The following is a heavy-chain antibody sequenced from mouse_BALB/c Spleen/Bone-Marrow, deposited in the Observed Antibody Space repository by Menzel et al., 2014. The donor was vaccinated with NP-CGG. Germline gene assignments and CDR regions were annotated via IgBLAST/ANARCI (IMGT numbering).Heavy chain of an antibody. V-gene: IGHV1S81*02. J-gene: IGHJ1*01. CDR3: APYYYGSSYGFYWYFDV. CDR1: GYTFTSYW. CDR2: INLSNGRT. Sequence: QVQLQQSGAELVKPGASVKLSCKASGYTFTSYWMHWVKQRPGQGLEWIGEINLSNGRTNYNEKFKSKATLTVDKSSSTAYMQLSSLTSEDSAVYYCAPYYYGSSYGFYWYFDVWGAGTTVTVSS. D-gene: IGHD1-1*01.